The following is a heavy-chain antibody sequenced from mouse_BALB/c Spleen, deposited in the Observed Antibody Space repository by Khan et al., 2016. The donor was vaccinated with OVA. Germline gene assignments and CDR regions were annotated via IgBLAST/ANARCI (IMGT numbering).Heavy chain of an antibody. V-gene: IGHV1S137*01. CDR1: GYTFADSG. CDR3: TSDGISEFAY. D-gene: IGHD2-3*01. J-gene: IGHJ3*01. CDR2: ISTYYGTI. Sequence: QVQLQQSGPEPVRPGASVKISCKGSGYTFADSGMHWVRQSHAKSLEWIGVISTYYGTIKYNQKIEGRATMTVDKSSSTDYMELARLTSEDSAFYFCTSDGISEFAYWGQGTLVTVSA.